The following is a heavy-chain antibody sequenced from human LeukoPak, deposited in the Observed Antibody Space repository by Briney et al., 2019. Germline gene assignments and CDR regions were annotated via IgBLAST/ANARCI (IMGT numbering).Heavy chain of an antibody. J-gene: IGHJ4*02. CDR2: IWYDGSNK. V-gene: IGHV3-33*06. D-gene: IGHD6-19*01. CDR3: AKGLDSSGWYSDY. CDR1: GFTFSSYG. Sequence: PGGSLRLSRAAAGFTFSSYGMHWVRQAPGKGLEWVAVIWYDGSNKYYADSVKGRFTISRDNSKNTLYLQMNSLRAEDTAVYYCAKGLDSSGWYSDYWGQGTLVTVSS.